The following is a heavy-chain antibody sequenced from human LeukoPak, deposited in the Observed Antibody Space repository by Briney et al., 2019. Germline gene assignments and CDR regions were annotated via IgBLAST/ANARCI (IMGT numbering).Heavy chain of an antibody. CDR2: IYTSGST. J-gene: IGHJ3*02. D-gene: IGHD3-16*02. Sequence: SETLSLTCTVSGGSISSYYWSWIRQPAGQGLEWIGRIYTSGSTNYNPSLKSRVTMSVDTSKSQFSLKLSSVTAADTAVYYCARDGDDYVWGSYRDAFDIWGQGTMVTVSS. V-gene: IGHV4-4*07. CDR1: GGSISSYY. CDR3: ARDGDDYVWGSYRDAFDI.